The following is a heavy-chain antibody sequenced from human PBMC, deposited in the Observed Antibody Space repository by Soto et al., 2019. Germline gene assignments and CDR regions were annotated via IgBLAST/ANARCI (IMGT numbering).Heavy chain of an antibody. CDR2: ISTSGDKT. CDR1: GITFSSFS. Sequence: GGSLRLSCVTSGITFSSFSMSWVRQVPGKGLEWVSGISTSGDKTYYADSVKGRFTLSRDNSKNTLSLQMSSLRAEDTAVYYCAKARYYYDSSGYYSGYFDYWGQGTLVTVS. V-gene: IGHV3-23*01. D-gene: IGHD3-22*01. CDR3: AKARYYYDSSGYYSGYFDY. J-gene: IGHJ4*02.